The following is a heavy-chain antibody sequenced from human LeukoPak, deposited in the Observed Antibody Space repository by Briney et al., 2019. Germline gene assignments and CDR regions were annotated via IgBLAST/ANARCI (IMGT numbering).Heavy chain of an antibody. D-gene: IGHD2-2*02. Sequence: GGSLRLSCAASGFTFSSYGMHWVRQAPGKGLEWVAVISYGGSNKYYADSVKRRFTISRDNSKNTLYLQMNSLRAEDTAVYYCAKDGSCSSTSCYSRLGSYFDYWGQGTLVTVSS. CDR1: GFTFSSYG. J-gene: IGHJ4*02. CDR3: AKDGSCSSTSCYSRLGSYFDY. V-gene: IGHV3-30*18. CDR2: ISYGGSNK.